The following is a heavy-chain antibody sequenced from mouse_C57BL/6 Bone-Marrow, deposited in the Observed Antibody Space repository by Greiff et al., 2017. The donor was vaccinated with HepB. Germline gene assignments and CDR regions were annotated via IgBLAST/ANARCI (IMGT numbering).Heavy chain of an antibody. J-gene: IGHJ4*01. CDR2: ISDGGSYT. Sequence: EVMLVESGGGLVKPGGSLKLSCAASGFTFSSYAMSWVRQTPEKRLEWVATISDGGSYTYYPDNVKGRFTISRDNAKNNLYLQMSHLKSEDTAMYYCARENYYGSSLYAMDYWGQGTSVTVSS. CDR1: GFTFSSYA. D-gene: IGHD1-1*01. V-gene: IGHV5-4*01. CDR3: ARENYYGSSLYAMDY.